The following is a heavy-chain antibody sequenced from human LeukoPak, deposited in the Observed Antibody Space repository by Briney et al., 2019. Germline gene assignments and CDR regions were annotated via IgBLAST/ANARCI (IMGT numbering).Heavy chain of an antibody. V-gene: IGHV3-30*03. CDR2: ISSGGNDK. CDR1: GVTFSSYG. D-gene: IGHD5-12*01. Sequence: GGSLRLSCAASGVTFSSYGMHWVRQAPGKGLEWVALISSGGNDKLYGDSVKGRFTISRDDSKSTLYLQMNSLRAEDTAVYYCTTKVIRGNSGDDYDDWGQGTLVTVSS. CDR3: TTKVIRGNSGDDYDD. J-gene: IGHJ4*02.